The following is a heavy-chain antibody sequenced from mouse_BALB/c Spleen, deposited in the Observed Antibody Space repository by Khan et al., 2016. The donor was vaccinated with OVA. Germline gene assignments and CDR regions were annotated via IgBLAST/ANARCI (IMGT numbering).Heavy chain of an antibody. V-gene: IGHV2-2*02. CDR3: ARRGYDYGRGALFAY. CDR1: GFSLNNYS. D-gene: IGHD2-4*01. J-gene: IGHJ3*01. Sequence: QVQLKQSGPGLVQPSQSLSITCTVSGFSLNNYSVHWVRQSPGKGLEWLGVIWSAGSTDYNAAFISRLTTSKDNSRSQVFFKLNSLQPNDTTLYYCARRGYDYGRGALFAYWGQGTLVTVSA. CDR2: IWSAGST.